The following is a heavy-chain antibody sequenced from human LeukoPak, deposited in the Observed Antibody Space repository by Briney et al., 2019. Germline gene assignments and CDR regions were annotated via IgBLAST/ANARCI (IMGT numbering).Heavy chain of an antibody. D-gene: IGHD2-2*01. J-gene: IGHJ6*02. CDR2: IGSAGDT. CDR3: ARGRCTSATCYEKLYGMDV. Sequence: GGSLRLSCAASGFTFSSYDMHWVRQARGKGLEWVSGIGSAGDTHYPGSVKGRFTISRENAKNSLSLQMNSLRAGDTAVYYFARGRCTSATCYEKLYGMDVWGQGTTVTVSS. CDR1: GFTFSSYD. V-gene: IGHV3-13*01.